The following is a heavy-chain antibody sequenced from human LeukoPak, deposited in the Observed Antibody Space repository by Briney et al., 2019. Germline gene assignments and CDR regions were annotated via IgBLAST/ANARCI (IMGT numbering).Heavy chain of an antibody. CDR2: ISYDGSNK. CDR3: ALDYYDSSGYSIDAFDI. V-gene: IGHV3-30*04. CDR1: GFTFSSYA. J-gene: IGHJ3*02. Sequence: GGSLRLSCAASGFTFSSYAMHWVRQAPGKGLEGGAVISYDGSNKYYADSVKGRFTISRDNSKNTLYLQMNSLRAEDTAVYYCALDYYDSSGYSIDAFDIWGQGTMVTVSS. D-gene: IGHD3-22*01.